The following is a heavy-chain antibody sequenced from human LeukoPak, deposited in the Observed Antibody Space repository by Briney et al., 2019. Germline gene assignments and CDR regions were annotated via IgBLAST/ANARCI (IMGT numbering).Heavy chain of an antibody. CDR1: GFTLGSHD. V-gene: IGHV3-13*01. D-gene: IGHD5-18*01. CDR2: VSSGFHA. Sequence: GSLRLSCTSSGFTLGSHDMHWVRQIPGQGLEWVAAVSSGFHAFFADSVQGRFTVSREDARNSLYLQMNSLRAGDTAVYYCVREARGYHYTYFDYWGQGTLVTVSS. CDR3: VREARGYHYTYFDY. J-gene: IGHJ4*02.